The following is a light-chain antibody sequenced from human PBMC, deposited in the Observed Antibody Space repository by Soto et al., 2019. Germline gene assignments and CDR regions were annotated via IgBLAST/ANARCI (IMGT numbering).Light chain of an antibody. CDR2: AAS. J-gene: IGKJ2*03. Sequence: IQITQSPSSLSASVGDRVTITCRASQSISRYLNWYQQKPGKAPNLLIYAASSLQSGVQSRFSGSGSGADFTLTISSLQREDFATYYCQETYNTPNSFCQGTKLEIK. CDR1: QSISRY. CDR3: QETYNTPNS. V-gene: IGKV1-39*01.